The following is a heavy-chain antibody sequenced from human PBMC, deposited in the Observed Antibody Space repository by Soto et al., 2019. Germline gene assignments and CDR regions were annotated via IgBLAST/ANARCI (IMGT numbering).Heavy chain of an antibody. D-gene: IGHD3-22*01. V-gene: IGHV3-11*01. CDR1: GFTFSDYY. J-gene: IGHJ4*02. CDR2: ISSSGTII. Sequence: QVQLVESGGGLVKPGGSLRLSCAASGFTFSDYYMSWIRQAPGKGLEWVSYISSSGTIICDTDSVKGRFTISRDNAKNSLYLQRNSLRAEDTAVYYCARDLGYYDSSGFFDYCGQGTMVTLSS. CDR3: ARDLGYYDSSGFFDY.